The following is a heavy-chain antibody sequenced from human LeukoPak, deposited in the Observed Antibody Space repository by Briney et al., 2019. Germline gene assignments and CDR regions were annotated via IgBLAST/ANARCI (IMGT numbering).Heavy chain of an antibody. CDR2: IYHSGST. V-gene: IGHV4-30-2*01. J-gene: IGHJ4*02. D-gene: IGHD1-1*01. Sequence: SQTLSLTCAVSGGSISSGGYSWSWIRQPPGKGLEWIGYIYHSGSTYYNPSLKSRVTISVDRSKNQFSLKLSSVTAADTAVYYCARAGPTGGFDYWGQGTLVTVSS. CDR1: GGSISSGGYS. CDR3: ARAGPTGGFDY.